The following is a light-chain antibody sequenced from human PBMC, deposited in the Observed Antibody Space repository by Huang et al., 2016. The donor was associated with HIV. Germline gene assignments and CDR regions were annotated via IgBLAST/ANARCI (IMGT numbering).Light chain of an antibody. J-gene: IGKJ3*01. CDR1: QSVSNK. Sequence: EIVMTQSPATLSLSPGESAILSCRASQSVSNKFDWYQQKPGQAPSLLIYGASTRAAGIPARVSGSGSGTEFTLTINRLQSEDFAVYYCHQYNGGFTFGPGTKVDIK. V-gene: IGKV3D-15*01. CDR2: GAS. CDR3: HQYNGGFT.